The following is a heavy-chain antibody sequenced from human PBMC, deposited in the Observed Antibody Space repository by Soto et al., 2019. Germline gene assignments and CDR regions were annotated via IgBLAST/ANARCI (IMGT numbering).Heavy chain of an antibody. CDR2: INNRGNT. CDR1: GSSFTTYY. V-gene: IGHV4-34*02. Sequence: QVQLQQWGAGLLKPSETLSLTCALSGSSFTTYYWTWIRQPPGKGLDWIGEINNRGNTNYNPSRKSRVTISLDTSKTQFSLKLTSVTAADTAVYYCLMVTYSGLDVWGQGTTVTVSS. D-gene: IGHD5-18*01. J-gene: IGHJ6*02. CDR3: LMVTYSGLDV.